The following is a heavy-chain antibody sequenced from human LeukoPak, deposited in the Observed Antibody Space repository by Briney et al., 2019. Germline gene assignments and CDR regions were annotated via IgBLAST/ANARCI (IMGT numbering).Heavy chain of an antibody. D-gene: IGHD6-13*01. V-gene: IGHV1-2*02. CDR3: ARELIAAAGRTNWFDP. CDR1: GYTFTGYY. CDR2: INPNSGGT. Sequence: GASVKVSCKASGYTFTGYYMHWVRQAPGQGLEWMGWINPNSGGTNYAQKFQGRVTMTRDTSISTAYMELSRLRSGDTAVYYCARELIAAAGRTNWFDPWGQGTLVTVSS. J-gene: IGHJ5*02.